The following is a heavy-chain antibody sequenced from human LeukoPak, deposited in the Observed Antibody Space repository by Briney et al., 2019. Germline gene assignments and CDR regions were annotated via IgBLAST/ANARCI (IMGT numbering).Heavy chain of an antibody. CDR3: ARDVGQQLPGWFHP. CDR2: IWYDGSNK. CDR1: GFTFSSYG. Sequence: GRSLRLSCAASGFTFSSYGMHWVRQAPGKGLEWVAVIWYDGSNKYYADSVKGRFTISRDNSKNTLYLRMNSLRAEDTAVYYCARDVGQQLPGWFHPWGQGTLVTVSS. V-gene: IGHV3-33*01. D-gene: IGHD6-13*01. J-gene: IGHJ5*02.